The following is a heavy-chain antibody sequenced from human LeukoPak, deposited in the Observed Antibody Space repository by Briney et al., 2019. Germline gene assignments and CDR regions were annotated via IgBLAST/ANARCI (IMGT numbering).Heavy chain of an antibody. CDR2: ISNVGGST. J-gene: IGHJ4*02. Sequence: PGGSLRLSCAASGFTFSHYAMSWVRQAPGKGLEWVSSISNVGGSTYYADSVKGRFTISRDNSKNTVYLQMNSLRAEDTAVYYCAKEDYYGSGSYLGYWGQGTPVTVSS. V-gene: IGHV3-23*01. CDR3: AKEDYYGSGSYLGY. D-gene: IGHD3-10*01. CDR1: GFTFSHYA.